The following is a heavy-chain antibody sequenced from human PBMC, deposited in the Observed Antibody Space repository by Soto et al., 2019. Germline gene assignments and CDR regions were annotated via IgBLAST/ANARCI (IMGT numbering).Heavy chain of an antibody. CDR3: AKNGQPPYYYYGLDV. V-gene: IGHV1-18*01. J-gene: IGHJ6*02. CDR2: ISGYNGDA. D-gene: IGHD2-8*01. Sequence: QGLEWMGWISGYNGDANYAQKFQGRVSMTIDTSTTTAYMELRSLTSDDTAVYYCAKNGQPPYYYYGLDVSGQRTNVSVSS.